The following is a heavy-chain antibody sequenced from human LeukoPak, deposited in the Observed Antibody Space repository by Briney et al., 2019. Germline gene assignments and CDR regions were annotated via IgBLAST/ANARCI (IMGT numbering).Heavy chain of an antibody. V-gene: IGHV3-20*04. J-gene: IGHJ4*02. Sequence: GGSLRLSCAASGFTFDNYGMSWVRQAPGKGLEWVSYINCNGSSTCYADSVKGRFTISRDNAKNSLYLQMNSLRAEDTALYYCARDGYSFDYLGQGTLVAVSS. CDR2: INCNGSST. CDR1: GFTFDNYG. CDR3: ARDGYSFDY. D-gene: IGHD5-24*01.